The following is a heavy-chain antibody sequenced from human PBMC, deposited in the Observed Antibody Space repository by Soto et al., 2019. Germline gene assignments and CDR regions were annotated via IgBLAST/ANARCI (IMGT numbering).Heavy chain of an antibody. CDR2: FDPEDGET. Sequence: ASVKVSCKVSGYTLTELSMHWVRQAPGKGLEWMGSFDPEDGETIYAQKFQGRVTMTEDTSTDTAYMELSSLRSEDTAVYYCATDPLYCSGGSCYKNWFDPWGQGTLVTVSS. J-gene: IGHJ5*02. CDR1: GYTLTELS. V-gene: IGHV1-24*01. D-gene: IGHD2-15*01. CDR3: ATDPLYCSGGSCYKNWFDP.